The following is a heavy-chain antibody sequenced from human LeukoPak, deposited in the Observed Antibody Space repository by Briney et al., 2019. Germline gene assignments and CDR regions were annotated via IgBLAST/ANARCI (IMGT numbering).Heavy chain of an antibody. Sequence: SVKVSCKASGYTFINYGVSWVRQAPGQGLEWMGGITPIFGTAKYAQKFQGRVTITAVESMSTAYMELSSLRSEDTAVYYCARGWLAETTVVTPYNYWGQGTLVTVSS. CDR1: GYTFINYG. D-gene: IGHD4-23*01. V-gene: IGHV1-69*13. CDR3: ARGWLAETTVVTPYNY. CDR2: ITPIFGTA. J-gene: IGHJ4*02.